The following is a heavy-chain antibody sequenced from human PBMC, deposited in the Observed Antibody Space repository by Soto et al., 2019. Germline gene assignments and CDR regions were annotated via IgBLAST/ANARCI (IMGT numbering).Heavy chain of an antibody. V-gene: IGHV3-33*01. D-gene: IGHD5-12*01. CDR3: ARDDFSREGYDNDY. CDR1: GFTFRSHG. CDR2: IWYDASNQ. J-gene: IGHJ4*02. Sequence: VQLVESGGGVVQPGRSLRLSCAASGFTFRSHGMHWVRQAPGKGLEWVAVIWYDASNQYYADSVKGRFTISRDNSKNMVDLQMNSPRADDTAVYYCARDDFSREGYDNDYWGQGTLVTVSS.